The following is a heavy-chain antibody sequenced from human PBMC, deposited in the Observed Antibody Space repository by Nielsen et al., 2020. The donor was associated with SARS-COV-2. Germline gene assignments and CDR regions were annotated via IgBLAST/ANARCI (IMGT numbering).Heavy chain of an antibody. J-gene: IGHJ6*03. CDR2: ISAYNGNT. CDR3: ARAKYYYYYYMDV. Sequence: ASVKVSCKASGYTFTTYGFSWVRQAPGQGLEWMGWISAYNGNTDYAQKFQGRITMTTDTSTSTAYMELSSLRSEDTAVYYCARAKYYYYYYMDVWGKGTTVTVSS. CDR1: GYTFTTYG. V-gene: IGHV1-18*01.